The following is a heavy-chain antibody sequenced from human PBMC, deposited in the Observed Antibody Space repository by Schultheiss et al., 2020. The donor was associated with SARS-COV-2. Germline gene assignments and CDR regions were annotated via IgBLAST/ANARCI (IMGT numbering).Heavy chain of an antibody. D-gene: IGHD3-16*02. J-gene: IGHJ4*02. CDR2: IWYDGSNK. CDR3: ARGGGRLGELSLYPFDY. Sequence: GGSLRLSCAASGFTFSSYGMHWVRQAPGKGLEWVAVIWYDGSNKYYADSVKGRFTISRDNSKNTLYLQMNSLRAEDTAVYYCARGGGRLGELSLYPFDYWGQGTLVTGSS. CDR1: GFTFSSYG. V-gene: IGHV3-33*01.